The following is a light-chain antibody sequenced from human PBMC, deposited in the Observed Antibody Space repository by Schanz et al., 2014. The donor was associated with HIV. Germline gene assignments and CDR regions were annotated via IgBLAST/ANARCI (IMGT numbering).Light chain of an antibody. CDR3: QSYDSNLSAVL. CDR1: SSDVAGYNY. V-gene: IGLV2-14*03. J-gene: IGLJ2*01. CDR2: DVS. Sequence: QSALTQPASVSGSPGQSITISCTGTSSDVAGYNYVSWYQQHPGKAPKLMIYDVSNRPSGVSSRFSGSKSGNTASLTISGLQAEDEADYYCQSYDSNLSAVLFGGGTKLTVL.